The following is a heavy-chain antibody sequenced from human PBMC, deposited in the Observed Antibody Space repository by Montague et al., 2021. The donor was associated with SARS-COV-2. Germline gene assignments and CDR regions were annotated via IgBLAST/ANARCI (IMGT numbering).Heavy chain of an antibody. CDR1: GGSISSSTYY. D-gene: IGHD3-16*01. CDR3: ARTSKLRESSSGNYYYHAMDV. CDR2: LYNGGTT. Sequence: SETLSLTCNVSGGSISSSTYYWGWIRQPPGKGLEWIGNLYNGGTTYYSPSLKSRVTISVDTSKNHFSLNMASVTAADTAVYYCARTSKLRESSSGNYYYHAMDVWGQGTTVNVSS. V-gene: IGHV4-39*02. J-gene: IGHJ6*02.